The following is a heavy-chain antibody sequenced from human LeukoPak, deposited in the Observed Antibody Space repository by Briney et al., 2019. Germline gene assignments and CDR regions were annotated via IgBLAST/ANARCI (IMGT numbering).Heavy chain of an antibody. Sequence: GASVKVSCKASGYTFTGYYMHWVRQAPGQGLEWMGWINPNSGGTNYAQKFQGRVTMTRDTSISTAHMELSRLRPDDTAVYYCARLEGDCSSTSCYDWGQGTLVTVSS. CDR3: ARLEGDCSSTSCYD. D-gene: IGHD2-2*01. CDR1: GYTFTGYY. V-gene: IGHV1-2*02. CDR2: INPNSGGT. J-gene: IGHJ4*02.